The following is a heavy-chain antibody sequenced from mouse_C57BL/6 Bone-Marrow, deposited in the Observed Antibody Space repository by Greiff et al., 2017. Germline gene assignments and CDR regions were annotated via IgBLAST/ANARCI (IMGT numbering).Heavy chain of an antibody. CDR2: INTYSGVP. J-gene: IGHJ3*01. CDR1: GYTFTTYG. V-gene: IGHV9-3*01. D-gene: IGHD2-12*01. Sequence: QIQLVQSGPELKKPGETVKISCKASGYTFTTYGMSWVKRAPGKGLKWMGWINTYSGVPTYADDFKGRFAFSLETSASTAYLQINNLKNEDTATYFCARRNLYFPFAYWGQGTLVTVSA. CDR3: ARRNLYFPFAY.